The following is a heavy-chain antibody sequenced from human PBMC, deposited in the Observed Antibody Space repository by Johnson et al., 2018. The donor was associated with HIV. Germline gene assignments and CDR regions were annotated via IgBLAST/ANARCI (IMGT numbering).Heavy chain of an antibody. V-gene: IGHV3-30*04. CDR2: ISYDGSDK. J-gene: IGHJ3*02. Sequence: QVQLVESGGGLVQPGGSLRLSCAASGFTFSSYAMHWVRQAPGKGLEWVEVISYDGSDKYYADSVKGRFTISRDNAKNSLYLQMNSLRAEDTALYYCAREGQEYGGNLNDAFDIWGQGTMVTVSS. CDR1: GFTFSSYA. D-gene: IGHD4-23*01. CDR3: AREGQEYGGNLNDAFDI.